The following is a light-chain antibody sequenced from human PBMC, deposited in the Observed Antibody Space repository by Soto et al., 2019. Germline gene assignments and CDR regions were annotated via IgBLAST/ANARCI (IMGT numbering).Light chain of an antibody. CDR1: QSIDSY. CDR2: DTS. V-gene: IGKV3-11*01. J-gene: IGKJ4*01. Sequence: EIVWTQSPAHLSLSAGERATISCRASQSIDSYLAWYQQKPGQTPRLLIYDTSSRATGIPARFSGSGSGTDFSRTISSLEPEDVAVYDCQQRSNWPLTFGGGTKVDIK. CDR3: QQRSNWPLT.